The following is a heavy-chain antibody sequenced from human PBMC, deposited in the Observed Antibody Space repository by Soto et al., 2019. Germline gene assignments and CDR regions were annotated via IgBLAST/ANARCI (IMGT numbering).Heavy chain of an antibody. Sequence: EVQLLESGGGLVQPGGSLRLSCAASGFTFSSYAMSWVRQAPGKGLEWVSAMSGSGGSTYYADSVKGRFTISRDNSKNTLYLQMNSLRADDTAVYYCAKPLAYSSGWYNRGGAEYFQHWGQGTLVTVSS. J-gene: IGHJ1*01. V-gene: IGHV3-23*01. CDR1: GFTFSSYA. CDR2: MSGSGGST. CDR3: AKPLAYSSGWYNRGGAEYFQH. D-gene: IGHD6-19*01.